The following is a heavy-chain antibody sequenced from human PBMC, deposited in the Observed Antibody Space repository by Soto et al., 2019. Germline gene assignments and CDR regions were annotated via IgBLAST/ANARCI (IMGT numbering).Heavy chain of an antibody. V-gene: IGHV1-69*12. CDR2: IIPIFGTA. D-gene: IGHD2-15*01. J-gene: IGHJ4*02. CDR3: ARESRYCSGGSCYCLPGIDY. Sequence: QVQLVQSGAEVKKPGSSVKVSCKASGGTFSSYAISWVRQAPGQGLEWMGGIIPIFGTANYAQKFHGGVTITADESTSPAYMELSSVRSEGTAVYCWARESRYCSGGSCYCLPGIDYCGQGTLVTVSS. CDR1: GGTFSSYA.